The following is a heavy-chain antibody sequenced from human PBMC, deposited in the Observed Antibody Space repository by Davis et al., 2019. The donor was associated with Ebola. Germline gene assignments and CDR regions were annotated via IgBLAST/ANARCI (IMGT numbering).Heavy chain of an antibody. CDR2: INPSGGST. Sequence: AASVKVSCKASGYTFTSYYMHWVRQAPGQGLEWMGIINPSGGSTSYAQKFQGRVTMTRDTSTSTVYMELSSLRSEDTAVYYCARDGGGSYYAVLNFDYWGQGTLVTVSS. V-gene: IGHV1-46*01. CDR1: GYTFTSYY. D-gene: IGHD1-26*01. J-gene: IGHJ4*02. CDR3: ARDGGGSYYAVLNFDY.